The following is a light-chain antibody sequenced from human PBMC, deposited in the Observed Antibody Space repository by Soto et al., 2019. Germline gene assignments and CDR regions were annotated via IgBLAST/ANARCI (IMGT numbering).Light chain of an antibody. V-gene: IGKV1-39*01. Sequence: DIQMTQSPSSLSASVGDRVTITCRASQSIGNHLNWFQHPRGESPNLXIYSASSLQSGVPSLFSGGGSGTDFTLTISSLQPEDFATDYCQQGHSVTVTFGGGTKVDIK. J-gene: IGKJ4*01. CDR2: SAS. CDR3: QQGHSVTVT. CDR1: QSIGNH.